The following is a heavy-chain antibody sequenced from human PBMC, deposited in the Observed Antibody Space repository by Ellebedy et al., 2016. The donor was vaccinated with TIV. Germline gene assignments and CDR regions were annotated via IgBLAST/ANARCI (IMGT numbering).Heavy chain of an antibody. D-gene: IGHD1-26*01. J-gene: IGHJ4*02. Sequence: PGGSLRLSCAASSFTFTTYWMPSVREAPGKGLVWVSRINVDGSNTNYADSVKGRFTISRDNAKNMVYLQMNSLRAEDSAVYHCTRDLVGATSDFWGQGTLVTVSA. V-gene: IGHV3-74*01. CDR3: TRDLVGATSDF. CDR1: SFTFTTYW. CDR2: INVDGSNT.